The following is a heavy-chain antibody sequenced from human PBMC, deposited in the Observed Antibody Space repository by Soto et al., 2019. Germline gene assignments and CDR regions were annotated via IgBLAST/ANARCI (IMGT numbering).Heavy chain of an antibody. Sequence: QVQLVQSGAEVKKPGSSVKVSCKASGGTFSSYAISWVRQAPGQGHDWMGASIPIFGTANYAQKFQGRVTITADESTSTAYMELSSLRSEDTAVYYCAREPYGVTTVINRFDPWGQGTLVTVSS. J-gene: IGHJ5*02. CDR3: AREPYGVTTVINRFDP. CDR1: GGTFSSYA. CDR2: SIPIFGTA. V-gene: IGHV1-69*12. D-gene: IGHD4-4*01.